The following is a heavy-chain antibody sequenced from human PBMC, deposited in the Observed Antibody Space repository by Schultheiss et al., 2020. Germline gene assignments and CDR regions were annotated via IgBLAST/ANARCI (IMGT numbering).Heavy chain of an antibody. D-gene: IGHD3-3*01. CDR1: GGTFSSYA. J-gene: IGHJ6*02. Sequence: SVKVSCKASGGTFSSYAISWVRQAPGQGLEWMGGIIPIFGTANYAQKFQCRVTITADESTSTAYMELSSLRSEDTAVYYCARLKWLFYYYYGMDVWGQGTTVTFSS. V-gene: IGHV1-69*13. CDR2: IIPIFGTA. CDR3: ARLKWLFYYYYGMDV.